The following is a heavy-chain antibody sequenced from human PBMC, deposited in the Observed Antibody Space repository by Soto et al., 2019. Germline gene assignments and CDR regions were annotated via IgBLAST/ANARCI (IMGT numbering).Heavy chain of an antibody. D-gene: IGHD6-19*01. CDR2: IYYSGST. CDR3: ARDRRSSGYKDYYYYYGMDV. CDR1: GGSISSYY. J-gene: IGHJ6*02. V-gene: IGHV4-59*01. Sequence: SETLSLTCTVSGGSISSYYWSWIRQPPGKGLEWIGYIYYSGSTNYNPSLKSRVTISVDTSKNQFSLKLSSVTAADTAVYYCARDRRSSGYKDYYYYYGMDVWGQGTTVTVSS.